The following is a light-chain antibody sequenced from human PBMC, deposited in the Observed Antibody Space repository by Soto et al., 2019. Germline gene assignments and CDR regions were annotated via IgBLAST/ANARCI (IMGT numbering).Light chain of an antibody. J-gene: IGKJ2*01. V-gene: IGKV1-5*03. CDR1: QSISSW. Sequence: DIQMTLSPSTLSASVGDRVTITCRASQSISSWLAWYQQKPGKAPKLLIYKASSLESGVPSRFSGSGSGTEFTLTIRSLQPDDFATYYCQQYNSYPYTFGQGTKLEIK. CDR2: KAS. CDR3: QQYNSYPYT.